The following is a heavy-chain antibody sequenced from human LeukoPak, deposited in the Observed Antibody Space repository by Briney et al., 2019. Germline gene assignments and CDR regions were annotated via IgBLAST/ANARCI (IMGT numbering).Heavy chain of an antibody. Sequence: ASVKVSCKASGYTFTGYYMHWVRQAPGQGLEWMGRINPNSGGTNYAQKFQGRVTMTRDTSISTAYMELSRLRSDDTAVYYCVRGWPNYYDSSGAFDYWGQGTLVTVSS. V-gene: IGHV1-2*06. CDR1: GYTFTGYY. D-gene: IGHD3-22*01. CDR3: VRGWPNYYDSSGAFDY. CDR2: INPNSGGT. J-gene: IGHJ4*02.